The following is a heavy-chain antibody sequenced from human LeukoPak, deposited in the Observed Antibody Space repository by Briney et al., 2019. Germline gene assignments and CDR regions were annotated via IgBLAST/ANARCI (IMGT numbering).Heavy chain of an antibody. V-gene: IGHV4-34*01. CDR3: ARGAPAGMDV. Sequence: SETLSLTCAVYGGSFSDYYWSWIRQPPGRGQEWIGEINHSGSTNYNPSLKSRVTISVDTAKNQFALKLRCVTAADTAVYYCARGAPAGMDVWGKGTTVTVSS. CDR1: GGSFSDYY. CDR2: INHSGST. J-gene: IGHJ6*04.